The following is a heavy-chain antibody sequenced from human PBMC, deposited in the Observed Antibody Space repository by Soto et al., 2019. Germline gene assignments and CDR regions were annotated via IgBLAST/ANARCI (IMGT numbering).Heavy chain of an antibody. CDR3: ATDYKIMITFGGVIVHAY. V-gene: IGHV1-18*01. J-gene: IGHJ4*02. CDR1: GYTFTSYG. CDR2: ISAYNGNT. Sequence: AASVKVSCKASGYTFTSYGISWVRQAPGQGLEWMGWISAYNGNTNYAQKLQGGVTMTEDTSTDTAYMELSSLRSEDTAVYYCATDYKIMITFGGVIVHAYWGQGTLVTVSS. D-gene: IGHD3-16*02.